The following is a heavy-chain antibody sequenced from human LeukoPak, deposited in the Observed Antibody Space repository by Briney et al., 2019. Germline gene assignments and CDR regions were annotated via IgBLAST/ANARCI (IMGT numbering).Heavy chain of an antibody. D-gene: IGHD3-16*02. CDR1: GFTFSSYA. V-gene: IGHV3-30-3*01. CDR3: ARDYDYVWGSYRYFVY. J-gene: IGHJ4*02. Sequence: GGSLRLSCAASGFTFSSYAMHWVRQAPGKGLEWVAVISYDGSNKYYADSVKGRFTISRDNSKNTLYLQMNSLRAEDTAVYYCARDYDYVWGSYRYFVYWGQGTLVTVSS. CDR2: ISYDGSNK.